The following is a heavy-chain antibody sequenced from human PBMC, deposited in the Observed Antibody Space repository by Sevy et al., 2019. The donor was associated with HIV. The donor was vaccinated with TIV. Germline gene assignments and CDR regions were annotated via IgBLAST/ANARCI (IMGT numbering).Heavy chain of an antibody. J-gene: IGHJ6*02. D-gene: IGHD2-8*01. CDR3: ARGRKTTEEWLEELDYYYGLDV. Sequence: GGSLRLSCAASGFSLTTSDMHWVRQAPGKGLEWVAYVRNDGSNKYYADSVRDRFTISRDSPKKTLYVQMNSLRDEDTDIYYCARGRKTTEEWLEELDYYYGLDVWGQGTTVTVSS. V-gene: IGHV3-30*02. CDR2: VRNDGSNK. CDR1: GFSLTTSD.